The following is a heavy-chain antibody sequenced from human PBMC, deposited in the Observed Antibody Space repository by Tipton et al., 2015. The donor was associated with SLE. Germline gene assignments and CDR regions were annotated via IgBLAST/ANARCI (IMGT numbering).Heavy chain of an antibody. D-gene: IGHD6-13*01. CDR2: INHSGST. J-gene: IGHJ4*02. CDR1: GGSFSGYY. CDR3: VRDSRWYVMNDY. V-gene: IGHV4-34*01. Sequence: TLSLTCAVYGGSFSGYYWSWIRQPPGKGLEWIGEINHSGSTNYNPSLKSRVTISVDTSKNQFSLKLSSVTAADMAVYYCVRDSRWYVMNDYWGQGTLVTVSS.